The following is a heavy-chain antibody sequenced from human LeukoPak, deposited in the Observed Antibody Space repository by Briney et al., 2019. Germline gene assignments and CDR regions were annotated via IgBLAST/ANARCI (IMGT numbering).Heavy chain of an antibody. J-gene: IGHJ3*02. CDR3: ARSITMIDHAFDI. CDR1: GGTFSSYA. D-gene: IGHD3-22*01. CDR2: IIPIFGTA. Sequence: GASVKVSCKASGGTFSSYAISWVRQAPGQGLEWMGGIIPIFGTANYAQKFQGRVTITTDESTSTAYMELSSPRSEDTAVYYCARSITMIDHAFDIWDQGTMVTVSS. V-gene: IGHV1-69*05.